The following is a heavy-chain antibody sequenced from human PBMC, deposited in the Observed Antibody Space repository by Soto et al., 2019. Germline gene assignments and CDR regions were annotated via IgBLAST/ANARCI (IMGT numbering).Heavy chain of an antibody. CDR2: ISSSGNTI. J-gene: IGHJ6*02. CDR3: ARTDRDFYGLDV. V-gene: IGHV3-48*02. Sequence: GWSLRLSCAASGFTFSNYNMNWVRQAPGKGLEWVSYISSSGNTIYYADSVKGRFTISRDSAKNSLYLQMNSLRDEDTAVYYCARTDRDFYGLDVWGQWTTVTVSS. CDR1: GFTFSNYN.